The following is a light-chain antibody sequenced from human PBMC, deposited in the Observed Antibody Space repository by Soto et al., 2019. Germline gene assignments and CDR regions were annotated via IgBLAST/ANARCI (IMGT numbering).Light chain of an antibody. CDR2: DVT. Sequence: ALTQPRSVSGSPGQSVTISCTGTSSDVGGYNYVSWYQQHPGQAPKLMIYDVTKRPSGVPDRFSGSKSGNTASLSISGLQAEDEADYYCCSYGGGYTPLLFGGGTQLTVL. J-gene: IGLJ2*01. CDR1: SSDVGGYNY. V-gene: IGLV2-11*01. CDR3: CSYGGGYTPLL.